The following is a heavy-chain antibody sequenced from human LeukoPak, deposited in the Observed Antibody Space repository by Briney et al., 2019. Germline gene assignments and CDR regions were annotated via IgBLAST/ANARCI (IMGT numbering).Heavy chain of an antibody. Sequence: SQTLSLTCALYGGSFSGYYWSWIRQPPGKGLEWIGEINHSGSTNNNPSLKSRDTISVDTSKNQFSLKLSSVTAADTAVYYCAREVYYYYYMDVWGKGTTVTISS. V-gene: IGHV4-34*04. J-gene: IGHJ6*03. CDR2: INHSGST. CDR3: AREVYYYYYMDV. CDR1: GGSFSGYY.